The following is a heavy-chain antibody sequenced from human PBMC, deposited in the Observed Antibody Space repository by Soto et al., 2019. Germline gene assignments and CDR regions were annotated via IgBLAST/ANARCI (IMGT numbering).Heavy chain of an antibody. CDR1: GYTFTSYY. J-gene: IGHJ6*02. CDR3: ARDREIVVVPAARGYYYYGKDV. CDR2: INPSGGST. D-gene: IGHD2-2*01. Sequence: ASVKVSCKASGYTFTSYYMHWVRQAPGQGLEWMGIINPSGGSTSYAQKFQGRVTMTRDTSTIPVYVERSSLRSEDTAVYDCARDREIVVVPAARGYYYYGKDVWGQGTRVTVSS. V-gene: IGHV1-46*01.